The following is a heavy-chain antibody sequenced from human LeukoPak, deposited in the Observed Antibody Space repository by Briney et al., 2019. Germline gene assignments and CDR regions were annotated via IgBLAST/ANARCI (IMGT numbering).Heavy chain of an antibody. J-gene: IGHJ6*02. V-gene: IGHV4-59*01. D-gene: IGHD3-10*01. CDR3: ARYYGTSAYYYGMDV. Sequence: SETLSLTCTVSGGSIISYYWSWIRQPPGKGLVWIGYIYYSGSTNYNPSLKSRVTISVDTSKNQFSLKLSSVTAADTAVYYCARYYGTSAYYYGMDVWGQGTTVTVSS. CDR2: IYYSGST. CDR1: GGSIISYY.